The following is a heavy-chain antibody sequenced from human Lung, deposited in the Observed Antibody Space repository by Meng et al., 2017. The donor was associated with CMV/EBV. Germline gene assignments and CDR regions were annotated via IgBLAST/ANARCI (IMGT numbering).Heavy chain of an antibody. CDR2: VNPISDDT. CDR1: GYSFSGFY. D-gene: IGHD6-19*01. Sequence: VQQAQSGAEVKRLGASVKISCQASGYSFSGFYLNWARQAPGHGLEWLGRVNPISDDTHLAQKFEGRITVTRGATINTAFMELTRLRPDDTAVYYCAKSSDNGWSSWGPGTLVTVSS. CDR3: AKSSDNGWSS. V-gene: IGHV1-2*06. J-gene: IGHJ4*01.